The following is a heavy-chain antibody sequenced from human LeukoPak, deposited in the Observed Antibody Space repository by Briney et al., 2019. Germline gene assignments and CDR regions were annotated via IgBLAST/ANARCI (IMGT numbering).Heavy chain of an antibody. CDR2: IRSKANSYAT. V-gene: IGHV3-73*01. CDR3: ARGNEWFHN. Sequence: PGGSLRLSCAASGFTFSGSAMHWVRQASGKGLEWVGRIRSKANSYATAYAASVKGRFTISRDDSKNTAYLQMNSLKTEDTAVYYCARGNEWFHNWGQGTLVTVSS. CDR1: GFTFSGSA. D-gene: IGHD4-23*01. J-gene: IGHJ5*02.